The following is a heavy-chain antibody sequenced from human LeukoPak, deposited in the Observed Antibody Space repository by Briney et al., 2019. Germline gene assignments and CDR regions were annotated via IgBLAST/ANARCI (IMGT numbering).Heavy chain of an antibody. CDR2: IIPILGIA. J-gene: IGHJ4*02. D-gene: IGHD2-2*01. CDR3: ASEGAYCSSTSCSDY. Sequence: ASVKVSCKASGGTFSSYAISWVRQAPGQGLEWMGRIIPILGIANYAQKFQGRVTITADKSTSTAYMELSSLRSEDTAVYYCASEGAYCSSTSCSDYWGQGTLVTVSS. CDR1: GGTFSSYA. V-gene: IGHV1-69*04.